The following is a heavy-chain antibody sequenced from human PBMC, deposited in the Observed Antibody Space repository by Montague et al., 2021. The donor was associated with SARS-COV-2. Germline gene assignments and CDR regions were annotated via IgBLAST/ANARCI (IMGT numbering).Heavy chain of an antibody. CDR3: ARFAYRLLFIASYYGMDV. D-gene: IGHD2-2*01. CDR1: VGSVSGYY. J-gene: IGHJ6*02. V-gene: IGHV4-34*01. Sequence: SETLSLTCAVYVGSVSGYYWSWSDQHPAEGLEWTGVVSHSGRTNNNPSLKSRVTISIDTSKNQFSLKLSSVTAAATAAYYCARFAYRLLFIASYYGMDVWGQGTTVTVSS. CDR2: VSHSGRT.